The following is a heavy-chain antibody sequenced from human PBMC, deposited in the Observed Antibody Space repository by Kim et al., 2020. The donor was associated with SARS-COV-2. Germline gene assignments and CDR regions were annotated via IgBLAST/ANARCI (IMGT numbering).Heavy chain of an antibody. D-gene: IGHD3-10*01. J-gene: IGHJ3*02. Sequence: GGSLRLSCAASGFTFSSYGMHWVRQAPGKGLEWVAVIWYDGSNKYYADSVKGRFTISRDNSKNTLYLQMNSLRAEDTAVYYCAKGVWFGESDAFDIWGQGTMVSVSS. V-gene: IGHV3-33*06. CDR3: AKGVWFGESDAFDI. CDR1: GFTFSSYG. CDR2: IWYDGSNK.